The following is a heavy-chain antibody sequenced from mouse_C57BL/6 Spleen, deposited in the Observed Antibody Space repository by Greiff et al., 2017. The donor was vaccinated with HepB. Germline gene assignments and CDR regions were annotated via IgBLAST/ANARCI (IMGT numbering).Heavy chain of an antibody. V-gene: IGHV1-15*01. D-gene: IGHD1-1*01. CDR2: IDPESGGT. J-gene: IGHJ2*01. CDR3: TNPYYYGSSYGKNFDY. Sequence: VQLQQSGAELVRPGASVTLSCKASGYTFTDYEMHWVKQTPVHGLEWIGAIDPESGGTAYNQKFKGKAILTADKSSSTAYMELRRLTSEDSAVYYSTNPYYYGSSYGKNFDYWGQGTTLTVSS. CDR1: GYTFTDYE.